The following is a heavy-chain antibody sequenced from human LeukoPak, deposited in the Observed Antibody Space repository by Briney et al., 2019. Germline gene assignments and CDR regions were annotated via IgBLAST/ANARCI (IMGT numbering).Heavy chain of an antibody. CDR3: ARGFGAHDYDIDY. Sequence: GASVKVSCKASGYTFTSYYMQWVRQAPGQGLEWMGIINPSGGSTSYAQKFQGRVTMTRDTSIGTAYMELSSLRPEDTAVYYCARGFGAHDYDIDYWGQGTLVTVSS. D-gene: IGHD4-17*01. CDR1: GYTFTSYY. V-gene: IGHV1-46*01. CDR2: INPSGGST. J-gene: IGHJ4*02.